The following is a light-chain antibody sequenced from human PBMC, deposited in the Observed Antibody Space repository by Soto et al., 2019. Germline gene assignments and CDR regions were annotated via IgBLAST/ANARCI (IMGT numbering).Light chain of an antibody. CDR2: GAP. CDR1: QSVSNNY. V-gene: IGKV3-20*01. CDR3: QQYGTSRT. Sequence: EIVLTQSPGTLSLSPGERATLSCRASQSVSNNYLAWYQQKPGLAPRLLIYGAPTRTAGIPDRFTGSGSGTDFTLTISRLEPEDFAVYYCQQYGTSRTFGQGTKVDIK. J-gene: IGKJ1*01.